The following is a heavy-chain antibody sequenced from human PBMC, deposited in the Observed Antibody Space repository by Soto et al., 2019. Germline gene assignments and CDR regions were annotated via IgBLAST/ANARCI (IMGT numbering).Heavy chain of an antibody. D-gene: IGHD1-26*01. J-gene: IGHJ4*02. Sequence: EVQSLESGGGLVQPGGSLRLSCESSGFTFAGYAINWVRQAPGKGLEWVSAMSGSGAKTFYADSVKGRFTISRDNSKNTVYLQMNSLRGDDTAIYFCAKDRGSGNYGVLKDFEYWGQGTLVTVSS. CDR2: MSGSGAKT. CDR3: AKDRGSGNYGVLKDFEY. V-gene: IGHV3-23*01. CDR1: GFTFAGYA.